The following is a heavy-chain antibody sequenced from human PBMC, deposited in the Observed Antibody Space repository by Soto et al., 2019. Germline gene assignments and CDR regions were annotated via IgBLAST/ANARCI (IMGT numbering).Heavy chain of an antibody. CDR3: TRSRRSILMVYGFGGMDV. J-gene: IGHJ6*02. D-gene: IGHD2-8*01. CDR1: GFTVSSHA. CDR2: ISGSGDGT. V-gene: IGHV3-23*01. Sequence: EVQLLESGGGVVPRGGSLRLSCAASGFTVSSHAMSWVRQAPGKGLEWGSSISGSGDGTYYGDSVKGRFTISRDSSSSTLYLEMKNLRGEDTAVYFCTRSRRSILMVYGFGGMDVWGQGTTVTVSS.